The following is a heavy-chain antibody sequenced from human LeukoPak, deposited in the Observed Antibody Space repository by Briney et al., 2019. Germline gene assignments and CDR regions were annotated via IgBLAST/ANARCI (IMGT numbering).Heavy chain of an antibody. V-gene: IGHV4-39*01. CDR3: ARQHYSSSWGYYYYYMDV. CDR2: IYYSGST. J-gene: IGHJ6*03. CDR1: GGSISSSSYY. D-gene: IGHD6-13*01. Sequence: PSETLSLTCTVSGGSISSSSYYWGWIRQPPGKGLEWIGSIYYSGSTYYNPSLKSRVTISVDTSKNQFSLRLSSVTAADTAVYYCARQHYSSSWGYYYYYMDVWGKGTTVTVSS.